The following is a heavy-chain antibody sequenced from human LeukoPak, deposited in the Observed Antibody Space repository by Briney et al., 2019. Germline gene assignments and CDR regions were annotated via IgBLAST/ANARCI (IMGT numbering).Heavy chain of an antibody. Sequence: GGSLRLSCAASGFTFSYYWMHWVRQAPGKGLVWVSRINSEGTSTSFADSVKGRFTVSRDNAKNTLYLQMNSLRPEDTAVYYCVRSYRDLTGYYNHFDYWGQGNLVTVS. CDR2: INSEGTST. V-gene: IGHV3-74*01. D-gene: IGHD3-9*01. J-gene: IGHJ4*02. CDR1: GFTFSYYW. CDR3: VRSYRDLTGYYNHFDY.